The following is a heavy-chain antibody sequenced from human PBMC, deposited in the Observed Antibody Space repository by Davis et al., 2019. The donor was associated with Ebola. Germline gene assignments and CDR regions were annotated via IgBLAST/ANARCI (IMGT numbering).Heavy chain of an antibody. D-gene: IGHD4-17*01. CDR2: ISVRSIT. CDR1: GFIFSSYA. J-gene: IGHJ5*02. CDR3: AKVHPPTTVTTGWFDP. V-gene: IGHV3-23*01. Sequence: GESLKISCAASGFIFSSYAMSWVCQAPGKGLEWVSSISVRSITYHADSVKGRFTISRDNSKNTLYLQMNSLRAEDTAVYYWAKVHPPTTVTTGWFDPWGQGTLVTVSS.